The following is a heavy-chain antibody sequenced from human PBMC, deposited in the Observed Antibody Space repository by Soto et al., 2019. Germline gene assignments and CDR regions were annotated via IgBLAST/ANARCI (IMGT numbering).Heavy chain of an antibody. J-gene: IGHJ6*02. CDR2: INPSGGST. V-gene: IGHV1-46*01. CDR3: AREVVSIAARLYYYYGMDV. D-gene: IGHD6-6*01. CDR1: GDSFTSYY. Sequence: SVKVSCEACGDSFTSYYMHWVRQAPGQGLEWMGIINPSGGSTSYAQKFQGRVTMTRDTSTSTVYMELSSLRSEDTAVYYCAREVVSIAARLYYYYGMDVWGQGTTVTV.